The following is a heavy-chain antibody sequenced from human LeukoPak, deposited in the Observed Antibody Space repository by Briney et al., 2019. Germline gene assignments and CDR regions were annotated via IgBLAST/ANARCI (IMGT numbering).Heavy chain of an antibody. Sequence: PGGSLRLSCAASGFIFNHHAMHWVRQAPGMGLQWVAVIWSDKSNRFYADSVRGRFTISRDDSRKTVYLQMERLTAEDTAIYYCAKDAQRGFDYSNSLEYWGQGALVTVAS. CDR2: IWSDKSNR. CDR3: AKDAQRGFDYSNSLEY. J-gene: IGHJ4*02. D-gene: IGHD4-11*01. CDR1: GFIFNHHA. V-gene: IGHV3-33*06.